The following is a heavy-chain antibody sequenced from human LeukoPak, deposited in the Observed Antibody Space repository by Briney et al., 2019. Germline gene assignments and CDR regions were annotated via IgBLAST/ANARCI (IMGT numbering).Heavy chain of an antibody. CDR3: AKNSGDSNWFDP. Sequence: GGSLRLSCAASGFIFTDYWMHWVRQGPGKELVWVARIRGDGRATTYADSVKGRFTISRDNSKNTLYLQMNSLRAEDTAVYYCAKNSGDSNWFDPWGQGTLVTVSS. CDR2: IRGDGRAT. CDR1: GFIFTDYW. J-gene: IGHJ5*02. V-gene: IGHV3-74*03. D-gene: IGHD4-17*01.